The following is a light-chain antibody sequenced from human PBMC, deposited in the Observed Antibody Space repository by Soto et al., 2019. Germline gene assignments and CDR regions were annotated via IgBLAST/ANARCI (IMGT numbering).Light chain of an antibody. CDR1: ETVATN. Sequence: EVLMTQSPATLSVFPGERVTLSCWASETVATNLAWYQQKPGQAPRLLISGASTRAAGISDRFRGSGSGTEFTLTISSLRSEDSAIYYCQQYFEWPPMTFGQGTKVDIK. J-gene: IGKJ1*01. V-gene: IGKV3-15*01. CDR3: QQYFEWPPMT. CDR2: GAS.